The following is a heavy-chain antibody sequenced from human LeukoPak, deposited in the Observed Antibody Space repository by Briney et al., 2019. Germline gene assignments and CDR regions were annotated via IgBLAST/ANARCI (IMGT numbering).Heavy chain of an antibody. CDR1: GFTFSSYG. V-gene: IGHV3-33*01. CDR2: IWYDGSNK. CDR3: ARGNHIVLVAAAPPSFGY. Sequence: GGSVRLSCAASGFTFSSYGMHWVRQAPGKGLEWVAVIWYDGSNKYYADTVKGRFTISRDNSKNTLYLQMNSLRAEDTAVYYCARGNHIVLVAAAPPSFGYWGQGTLVTVSS. D-gene: IGHD2-2*01. J-gene: IGHJ4*02.